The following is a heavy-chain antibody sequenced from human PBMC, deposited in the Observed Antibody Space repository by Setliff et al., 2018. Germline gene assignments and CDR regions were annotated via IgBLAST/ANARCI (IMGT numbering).Heavy chain of an antibody. CDR2: INSGGST. V-gene: IGHV3-74*01. CDR3: AKVYYSGSGWYDVLTGADY. D-gene: IGHD3-9*01. J-gene: IGHJ4*02. Sequence: PGGSLRLSCAASGFTFNTYWMHWVRQAPGKGLVWFSHINSGGSTSYADSVKGRFTISRDNSKNTLYLQMNSLRAEDTAVYYCAKVYYSGSGWYDVLTGADYWGQGTLVTVSS. CDR1: GFTFNTYW.